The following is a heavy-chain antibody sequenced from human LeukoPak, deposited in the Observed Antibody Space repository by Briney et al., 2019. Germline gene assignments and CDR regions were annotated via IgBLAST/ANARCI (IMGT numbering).Heavy chain of an antibody. CDR1: GFTFSSYG. Sequence: GGSLRLSCAASGFTFSSYGMHWVRQAPGKGLEWVAVISYDGSNKYYADSVKGRFTISRDNSKNTLYLQMNSLRAEDTAVYYCAKVCGTSCYLGGYWGQGTLVTVSS. D-gene: IGHD2-2*01. J-gene: IGHJ4*02. CDR3: AKVCGTSCYLGGY. CDR2: ISYDGSNK. V-gene: IGHV3-30*18.